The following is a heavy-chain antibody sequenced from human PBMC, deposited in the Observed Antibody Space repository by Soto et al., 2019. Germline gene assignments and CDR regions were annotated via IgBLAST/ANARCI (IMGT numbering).Heavy chain of an antibody. CDR3: ARDLRERGYSYGSFDY. Sequence: VASVKVSCKASGYTFTSYGISWVRQAPGQGLEWMGWISAYNGNTNYAQKLQGRVTMTTDTSTSTAYMELRSLRSDDTAVYYCARDLRERGYSYGSFDYWGQGTLVTVSS. J-gene: IGHJ4*02. D-gene: IGHD5-18*01. CDR2: ISAYNGNT. CDR1: GYTFTSYG. V-gene: IGHV1-18*04.